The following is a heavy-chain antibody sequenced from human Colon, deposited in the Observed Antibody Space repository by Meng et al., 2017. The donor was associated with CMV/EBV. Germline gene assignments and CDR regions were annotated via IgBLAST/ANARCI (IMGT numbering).Heavy chain of an antibody. V-gene: IGHV1-2*02. CDR3: IKEDWYFDF. Sequence: QVQLIQSGTEVTKPGASVKVSCKTSGYTFTAKHLHWVRHAPGQGLEWMGWIYPQNGGTYFAQKFQGRVTMTSDTSISTADMELSSLTSDDTAIYYYIKEDWYFDFWGQGTLVTVSS. J-gene: IGHJ4*02. CDR2: IYPQNGGT. CDR1: GYTFTAKH. D-gene: IGHD2-21*01.